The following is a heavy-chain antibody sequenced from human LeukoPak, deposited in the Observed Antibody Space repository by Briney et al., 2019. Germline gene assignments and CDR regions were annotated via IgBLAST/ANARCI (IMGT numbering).Heavy chain of an antibody. V-gene: IGHV3-74*01. CDR1: GFTFSDHY. CDR3: VRGGELVGSYFDY. D-gene: IGHD3-16*01. J-gene: IGHJ4*02. CDR2: INSDGSST. Sequence: GGSLRLSCAASGFTFSDHYMDWVRQAAGKGLMWVSRINSDGSSTSYADSVKGRFTISRDNAKNSLFLQMNSLRTEDTALYYCVRGGELVGSYFDYWGQGTLVTVSS.